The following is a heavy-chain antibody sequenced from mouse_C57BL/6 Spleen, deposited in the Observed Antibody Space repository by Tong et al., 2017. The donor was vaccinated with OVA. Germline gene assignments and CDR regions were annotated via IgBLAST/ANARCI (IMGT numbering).Heavy chain of an antibody. D-gene: IGHD2-1*01. Sequence: EVQLQESGGGLVQPGGSRKLSCAASGFTFSSFGMHWVRQAPEKGLEWVAYISSGSSTIYYADTVKGRFTISRDNPKNTLFLQMTSLRSEDTAMYYCASGNWFAYWGQGTLVTVSA. V-gene: IGHV5-17*02. J-gene: IGHJ3*01. CDR2: ISSGSSTI. CDR3: ASGNWFAY. CDR1: GFTFSSFG.